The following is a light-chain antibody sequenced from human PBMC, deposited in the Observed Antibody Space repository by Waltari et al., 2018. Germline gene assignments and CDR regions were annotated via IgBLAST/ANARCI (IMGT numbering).Light chain of an antibody. Sequence: DIQMTQSPSTLSASVGDRVTIPCRASQSISSWLAWYQQKQGQAPKLLIYKASSFESGVPSRFSCSGSGTEFTLTISSLQPDAFATSYCQQYNSYLMYTFGQGTKLEIK. CDR2: KAS. V-gene: IGKV1-5*03. CDR3: QQYNSYLMYT. CDR1: QSISSW. J-gene: IGKJ2*01.